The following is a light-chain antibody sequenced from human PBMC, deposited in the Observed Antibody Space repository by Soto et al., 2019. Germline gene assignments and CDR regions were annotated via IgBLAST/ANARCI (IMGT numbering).Light chain of an antibody. CDR2: LNSDGSH. V-gene: IGLV4-69*01. CDR3: QTWGTGIQV. J-gene: IGLJ3*02. CDR1: SGHSTYA. Sequence: QLVLTQSPSASASLGASVKLTCTLSSGHSTYAIAWHQQQPEKGPRYLMKLNSDGSHSKGDGLPDRFSGSSSGAERYLTISSLQTEDEADYYCQTWGTGIQVFGGGTKLTVL.